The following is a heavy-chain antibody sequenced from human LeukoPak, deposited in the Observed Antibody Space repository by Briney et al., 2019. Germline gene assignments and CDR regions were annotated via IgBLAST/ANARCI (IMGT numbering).Heavy chain of an antibody. CDR1: GFTVSSNY. J-gene: IGHJ4*02. CDR2: ISWNSGSI. Sequence: PGGSLRLSCAASGFTVSSNYMSWVRQAPGKGLEWVSGISWNSGSIGYADSVKGRFTISRDNAKNSLYLQMNSLRAEDTALYYCAKDMGYDLRPPYFDYWGQGTLVTVSS. V-gene: IGHV3-9*01. CDR3: AKDMGYDLRPPYFDY. D-gene: IGHD1-14*01.